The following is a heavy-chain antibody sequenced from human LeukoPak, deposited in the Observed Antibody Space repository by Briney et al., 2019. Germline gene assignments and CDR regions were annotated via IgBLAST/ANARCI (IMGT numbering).Heavy chain of an antibody. Sequence: GGSLRLSCAASGFTFSSYSMNWVRQARGKGLEWVSSISSSSSYIYYADSVKGQFTISRDNAKNSLYLQMNSLRAEDTAVYYCARDVVATIGAFDIWGQGTMVTVSS. CDR3: ARDVVATIGAFDI. CDR1: GFTFSSYS. CDR2: ISSSSSYI. D-gene: IGHD5-12*01. J-gene: IGHJ3*02. V-gene: IGHV3-21*01.